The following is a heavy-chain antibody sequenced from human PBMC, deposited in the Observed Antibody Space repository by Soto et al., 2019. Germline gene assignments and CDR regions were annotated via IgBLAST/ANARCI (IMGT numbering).Heavy chain of an antibody. CDR1: GYTFTSYV. D-gene: IGHD3-22*01. CDR2: ISAYNGNT. J-gene: IGHJ4*02. Sequence: ASVKVSCKASGYTFTSYVISWVRQASGQGLEWMGWISAYNGNTNYAQKLQGRVTMTTDTSTSSAYMELRSLRSDDTAVYYCARLPAPYYYDSSGYPPRFFDYWGQGTLVTVSS. CDR3: ARLPAPYYYDSSGYPPRFFDY. V-gene: IGHV1-18*04.